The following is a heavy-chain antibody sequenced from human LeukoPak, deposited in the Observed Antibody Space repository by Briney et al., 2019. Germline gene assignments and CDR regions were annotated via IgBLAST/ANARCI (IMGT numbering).Heavy chain of an antibody. CDR2: ISGSGVNR. D-gene: IGHD2/OR15-2a*01. V-gene: IGHV3-23*01. CDR1: GFTFSSYG. CDR3: ARIWPSVAAFDI. Sequence: GGTLRLSCAASGFTFSSYGMSWVRQAPGKGLEWVSTISGSGVNRDYADSVKGRFIISRDNSKNTLYLQMNSLRAEDTAVYYCARIWPSVAAFDIWGQGTMVTVSS. J-gene: IGHJ3*02.